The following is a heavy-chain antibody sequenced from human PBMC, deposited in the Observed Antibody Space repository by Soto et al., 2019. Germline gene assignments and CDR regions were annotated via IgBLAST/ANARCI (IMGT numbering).Heavy chain of an antibody. CDR1: GFTFSSYS. D-gene: IGHD2-2*02. CDR3: ARVVPAAITHYGMDV. Sequence: GGSLRLSCAASGFTFSSYSMNWVRQAPGKGLEWVSSISSSSSYIYYADSVKGRFTISRDNAQNSLYLQMNSLRAEDTAVYYCARVVPAAITHYGMDVWGQGTTVTVSS. CDR2: ISSSSSYI. V-gene: IGHV3-21*01. J-gene: IGHJ6*02.